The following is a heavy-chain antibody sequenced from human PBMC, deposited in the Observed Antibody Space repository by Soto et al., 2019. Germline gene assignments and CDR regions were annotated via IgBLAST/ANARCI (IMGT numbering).Heavy chain of an antibody. V-gene: IGHV4-59*08. Sequence: SETLSLTCTVSGGSISSYYWSWIRQPPGKGLEWIGYIYYSGSTNYNPSLKSRVTISVDTSKNQFSLKLSSVTAADTAVYYCARHNPLCGGDCYSFDYWGHGTLVTVS. CDR3: ARHNPLCGGDCYSFDY. CDR1: GGSISSYY. D-gene: IGHD2-21*02. CDR2: IYYSGST. J-gene: IGHJ4*01.